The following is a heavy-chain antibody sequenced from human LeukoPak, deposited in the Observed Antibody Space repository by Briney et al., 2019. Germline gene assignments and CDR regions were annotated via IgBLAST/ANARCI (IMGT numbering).Heavy chain of an antibody. D-gene: IGHD6-13*01. CDR3: VRDRGVRDSWYHHPYFFDY. CDR2: VYYSGIT. CDR1: GGSISGSSYY. J-gene: IGHJ4*02. Sequence: PSETLSLTCTVSGGSISGSSYYWGWIRQPPGKGLEWIGSVYYSGITYYNPSLKSRVTISVDTSKNQFSLKLSSVTAADTAVHYCVRDRGVRDSWYHHPYFFDYWGQGTLVTVSS. V-gene: IGHV4-39*07.